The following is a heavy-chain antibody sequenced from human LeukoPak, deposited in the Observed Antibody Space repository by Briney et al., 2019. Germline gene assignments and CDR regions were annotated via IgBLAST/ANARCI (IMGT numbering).Heavy chain of an antibody. CDR3: ASGIAVAGTDY. D-gene: IGHD6-19*01. V-gene: IGHV3-21*01. Sequence: GGSLRLSCAASGFTFSSYRMNWVRQAPGKGLEWVSSISSSSSYIYYADSVKGRFTISRDNAKNSLYLQMNSLRAEDTAVYYCASGIAVAGTDYWGQGTLVTVSS. CDR2: ISSSSSYI. J-gene: IGHJ4*02. CDR1: GFTFSSYR.